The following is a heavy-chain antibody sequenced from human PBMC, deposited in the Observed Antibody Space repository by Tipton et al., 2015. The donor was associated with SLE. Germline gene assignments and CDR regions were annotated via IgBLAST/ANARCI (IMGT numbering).Heavy chain of an antibody. CDR2: INHSGST. CDR1: GGSISSSSYY. J-gene: IGHJ6*03. V-gene: IGHV4-39*07. CDR3: ARGGEYGSSWYPRYYYYMDV. D-gene: IGHD6-13*01. Sequence: TLSLTCTVSGGSISSSSYYWSWIRQPPGKGLEWIGEINHSGSTNYNPSLKSRVTISVDTSKNQFSLKLNSVTAADTAVYYCARGGEYGSSWYPRYYYYMDVWGKGTTVTVSS.